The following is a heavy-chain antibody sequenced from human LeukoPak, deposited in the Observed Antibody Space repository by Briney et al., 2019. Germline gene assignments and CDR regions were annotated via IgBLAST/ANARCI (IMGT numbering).Heavy chain of an antibody. J-gene: IGHJ6*03. V-gene: IGHV1-18*01. Sequence: ASVKVSCKASGYTFTSYGISWVRQAPGQGLEWMGWISAYNGNTNYAQKLQGRVTMATDTSTSTAYMELRSLRSDDTAVYYCARGRHGYGYRYYYYYMDVWGKGTTVTVSS. CDR2: ISAYNGNT. D-gene: IGHD5-18*01. CDR1: GYTFTSYG. CDR3: ARGRHGYGYRYYYYYMDV.